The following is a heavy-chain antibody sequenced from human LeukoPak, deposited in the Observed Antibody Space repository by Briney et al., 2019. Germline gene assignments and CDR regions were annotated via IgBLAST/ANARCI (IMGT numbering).Heavy chain of an antibody. CDR2: IYYSGST. Sequence: KSSETLSLTCTVSGXSISSYYWSWIRQPPGKGLEWIGYIYYSGSTNYNPSLKSRVTISVDTSKNQFSLKLSSVTAADTAVYYCARARGSGRTRFDYWGQGILVTVSS. J-gene: IGHJ4*02. CDR3: ARARGSGRTRFDY. D-gene: IGHD3-10*01. CDR1: GXSISSYY. V-gene: IGHV4-59*01.